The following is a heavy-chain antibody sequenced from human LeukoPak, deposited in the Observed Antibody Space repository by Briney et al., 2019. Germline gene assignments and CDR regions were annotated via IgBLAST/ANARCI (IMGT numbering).Heavy chain of an antibody. CDR3: ARRGGDSGGYYAAYFDY. D-gene: IGHD1-26*01. CDR2: ISSTGGST. CDR1: GFTFSSHA. Sequence: GGSLSLSCAASGFTFSSHAMNWVRQAPGKGLEWVAIISSTGGSTYYTDSVKGRFTISRDNSKNTLYLQMNSLRAEDTAVYYCARRGGDSGGYYAAYFDYWGQGTLVTVSS. J-gene: IGHJ4*02. V-gene: IGHV3-23*01.